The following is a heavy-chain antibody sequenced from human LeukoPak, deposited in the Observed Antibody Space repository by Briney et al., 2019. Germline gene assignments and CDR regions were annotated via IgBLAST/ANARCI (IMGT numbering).Heavy chain of an antibody. CDR2: INPNSGGT. V-gene: IGHV1-2*06. D-gene: IGHD3-22*01. Sequence: GASVKVSCKASGYTFTGYYMHWVRQAPGQGLEWMGRINPNSGGTNYAQKFQGRVTMTRDTSISTAYMELSRLRSDDTAVYYCARDQRATYYYDSSGYNYDYWGQGTLVTVSS. J-gene: IGHJ4*02. CDR3: ARDQRATYYYDSSGYNYDY. CDR1: GYTFTGYY.